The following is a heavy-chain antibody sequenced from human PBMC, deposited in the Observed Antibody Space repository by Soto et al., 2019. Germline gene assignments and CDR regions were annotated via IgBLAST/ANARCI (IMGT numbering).Heavy chain of an antibody. J-gene: IGHJ5*02. D-gene: IGHD3-10*01. V-gene: IGHV4-31*11. Sequence: PSETLSLTCAVSGGSISSGGYYWSWIRQHPGKGMEWIGYIYYSGSTYYNPSLKSRVTISVDTSKNQFSLKLSSVTAADTAMYYCARDGNYYGSGSYYELSWFDPWGQGTLVTVSS. CDR2: IYYSGST. CDR1: GGSISSGGYY. CDR3: ARDGNYYGSGSYYELSWFDP.